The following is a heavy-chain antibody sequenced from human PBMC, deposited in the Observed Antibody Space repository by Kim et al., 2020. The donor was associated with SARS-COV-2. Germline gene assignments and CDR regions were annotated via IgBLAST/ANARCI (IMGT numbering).Heavy chain of an antibody. CDR3: ARGDTIFGVVINAFDI. CDR2: IYYSGST. Sequence: SETLSLTCTVSGGSISSGGYYWSWIRQHPGKGLEWIGYIYYSGSTYYHPSLKSRVTISVDTSKNQFSLKLSSVTAADTAVYYCARGDTIFGVVINAFDIWGQGTMVTVSS. J-gene: IGHJ3*02. CDR1: GGSISSGGYY. D-gene: IGHD3-3*01. V-gene: IGHV4-31*03.